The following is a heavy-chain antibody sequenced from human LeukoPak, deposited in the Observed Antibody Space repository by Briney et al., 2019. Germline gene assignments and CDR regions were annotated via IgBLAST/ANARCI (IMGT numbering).Heavy chain of an antibody. J-gene: IGHJ6*02. CDR2: MYISGST. D-gene: IGHD5-18*01. CDR1: GGSISSYY. CDR3: ARWGYSYGQRYYYYGMDV. Sequence: SETLSLTCTVSGGSISSYYWSWIRQPAGKGLEWIGRMYISGSTNYNPSLKSRVTMSVDTSKNQFSLKLSSVTAADTAVYYCARWGYSYGQRYYYYGMDVWGQGTTVTVSS. V-gene: IGHV4-4*07.